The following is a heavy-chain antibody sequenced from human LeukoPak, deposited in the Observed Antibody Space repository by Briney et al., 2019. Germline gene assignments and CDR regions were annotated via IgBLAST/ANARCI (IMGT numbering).Heavy chain of an antibody. CDR1: GGSISSSNYY. CDR3: VSLSLDIVVVPAARRYMDV. J-gene: IGHJ6*03. V-gene: IGHV4-39*02. CDR2: LYYSGST. Sequence: SETLSLTCTVSGGSISSSNYYWGWVRQPPGKGLEWIGSLYYSGSTYYNPSLKSRVTISVDTSKNLFSLKLNSVTAADTAVYYCVSLSLDIVVVPAARRYMDVWGKGTTVTVSS. D-gene: IGHD2-2*01.